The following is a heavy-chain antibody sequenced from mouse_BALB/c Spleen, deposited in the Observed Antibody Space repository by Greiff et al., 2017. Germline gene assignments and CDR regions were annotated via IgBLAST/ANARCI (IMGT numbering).Heavy chain of an antibody. Sequence: EVKVVESGGGLVKPGGSLKLSCAASGFTFSDYYMYWVRQTPEKRLEWVATISDGGSYTYYPDSVKGRFTISRDNAKNNLYLQMSSLKSEDTAMYYCARGVYYYGSSWFAYWGQGTLVTVSA. V-gene: IGHV5-4*02. J-gene: IGHJ3*01. CDR2: ISDGGSYT. D-gene: IGHD1-1*01. CDR1: GFTFSDYY. CDR3: ARGVYYYGSSWFAY.